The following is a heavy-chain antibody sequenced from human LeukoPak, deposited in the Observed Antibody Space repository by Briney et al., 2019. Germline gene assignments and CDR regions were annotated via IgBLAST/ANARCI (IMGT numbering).Heavy chain of an antibody. Sequence: GGSLRLSCAASEFVFSGYEMNWVRQAPGKGLEWVSYISTSGSIIYYTDSVKGRFTISRDNAKNSLYLQMDSLRAEDTAVYYCARDHPQSHSSGHAFDIWGQGTMVTVSS. CDR3: ARDHPQSHSSGHAFDI. V-gene: IGHV3-48*03. J-gene: IGHJ3*02. CDR1: EFVFSGYE. CDR2: ISTSGSII. D-gene: IGHD3-22*01.